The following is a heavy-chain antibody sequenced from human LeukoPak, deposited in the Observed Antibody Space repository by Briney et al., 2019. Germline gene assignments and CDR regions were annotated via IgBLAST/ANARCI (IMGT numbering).Heavy chain of an antibody. CDR1: GGSISSSSYY. D-gene: IGHD6-19*01. CDR2: IHYSGST. Sequence: SETLSLTCTVSGGSISSSSYYWGWLRQPPGKGLEWIGSIHYSGSTYYNPSLKSRVTISVDTSKNQFSLKLSSVTAADTAVYYCARHISGWYYFDYWGQGTLVTVSS. V-gene: IGHV4-39*01. CDR3: ARHISGWYYFDY. J-gene: IGHJ4*02.